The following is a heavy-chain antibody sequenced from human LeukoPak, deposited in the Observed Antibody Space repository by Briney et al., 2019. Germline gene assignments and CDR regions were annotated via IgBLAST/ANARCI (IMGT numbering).Heavy chain of an antibody. D-gene: IGHD5-24*01. V-gene: IGHV1-2*02. Sequence: ASVKVSCKASVYTFTDYYMHWVRQAPGQGLEWMGWLNPNSGDTNYAQKFQGRVSMTRDTSISTAYMDLSDLRSDDTAVYYCARGRNIEMTTMSGGSDYWGQGTLVTVSS. CDR1: VYTFTDYY. CDR3: ARGRNIEMTTMSGGSDY. J-gene: IGHJ4*02. CDR2: LNPNSGDT.